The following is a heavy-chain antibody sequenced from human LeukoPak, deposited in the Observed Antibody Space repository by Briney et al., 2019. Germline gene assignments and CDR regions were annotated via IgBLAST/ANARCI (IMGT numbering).Heavy chain of an antibody. CDR2: ISYDGSNK. J-gene: IGHJ4*02. CDR1: GFTVSSYG. Sequence: PGGSLRLSCAASGFTVSSYGMHWVRQAPGKGLEWVAVISYDGSNKYYADSVKGRITISRDNSKNTLYLQMNSLRAEDTAVYYCAKELMRSGDYWGQGTLVTVSS. V-gene: IGHV3-30*18. CDR3: AKELMRSGDY.